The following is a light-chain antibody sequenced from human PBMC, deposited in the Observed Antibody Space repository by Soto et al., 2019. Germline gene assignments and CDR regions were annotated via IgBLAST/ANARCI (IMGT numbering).Light chain of an antibody. Sequence: QSALTQPASVSGSPGQSITLSCAGTTNDIGSYNYVSWFQQHPGEAPKLIIFEVTHRPSGISTRFSGSKSGNTASLTISDLQAEDEALYYCSSYAGSYTVVFGGGTKLTVL. CDR1: TNDIGSYNY. CDR2: EVT. CDR3: SSYAGSYTVV. J-gene: IGLJ2*01. V-gene: IGLV2-14*01.